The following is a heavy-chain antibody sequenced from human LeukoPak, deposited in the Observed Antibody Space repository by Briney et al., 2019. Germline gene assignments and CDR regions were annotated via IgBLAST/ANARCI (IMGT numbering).Heavy chain of an antibody. CDR2: ITGSGANI. Sequence: GGSLRLSCAASGFTFSNYGMTWVRQAPGKGLDWVSAITGSGANIYYADSVRGRFTISRDSSKRTLYLQMNSLRSEDTAVYYCARDEGIEGYFDYWGQGTLVTVSS. J-gene: IGHJ4*02. CDR3: ARDEGIEGYFDY. V-gene: IGHV3-23*01. CDR1: GFTFSNYG.